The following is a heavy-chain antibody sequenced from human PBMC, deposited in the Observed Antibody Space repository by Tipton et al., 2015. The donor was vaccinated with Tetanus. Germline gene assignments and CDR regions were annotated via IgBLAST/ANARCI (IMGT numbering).Heavy chain of an antibody. CDR2: IYPGDPDT. Sequence: QSGAEVKKPGESLQISCRGSGYNFTNYWIAWVRQMPGKGLEWMGIIYPGDPDTRYSPSFEGQVTISADKSISTAYLQWSSLKASDTALYCCVRNKGTIVVAGPRALVFWGQGTMATASS. CDR3: VRNKGTIVVAGPRALVF. D-gene: IGHD6-19*01. J-gene: IGHJ3*01. CDR1: GYNFTNYW. V-gene: IGHV5-51*01.